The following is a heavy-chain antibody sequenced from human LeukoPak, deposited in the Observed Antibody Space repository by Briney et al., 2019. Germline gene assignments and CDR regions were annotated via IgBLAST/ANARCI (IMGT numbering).Heavy chain of an antibody. J-gene: IGHJ5*02. CDR1: GGSISSGDYY. V-gene: IGHV4-30-4*01. D-gene: IGHD6-6*01. Sequence: SETPSITCTVSGGSISSGDYYWSWIRQPPGKGLEWIGYIYYSGSTYYNPSLKSRVTISVDTSKNQFSLKLSSVTAADTAVYYCASSPKAARRNWFDPWGQGTLVTVSS. CDR2: IYYSGST. CDR3: ASSPKAARRNWFDP.